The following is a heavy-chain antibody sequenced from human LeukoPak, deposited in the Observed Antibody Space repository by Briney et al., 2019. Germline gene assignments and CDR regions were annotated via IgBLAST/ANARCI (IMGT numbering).Heavy chain of an antibody. J-gene: IGHJ4*02. V-gene: IGHV3-7*01. Sequence: PGASLRLSHAASGFTFSSYWMRWVRQPRGKGRECVTNIKQDGSEKYYVDSVKGRFTISRDNAKNSLYLQMNSLRAEDTAVYYCARDGGSGGVFDYFDYWGQGTLVTVSS. D-gene: IGHD3-16*02. CDR2: IKQDGSEK. CDR1: GFTFSSYW. CDR3: ARDGGSGGVFDYFDY.